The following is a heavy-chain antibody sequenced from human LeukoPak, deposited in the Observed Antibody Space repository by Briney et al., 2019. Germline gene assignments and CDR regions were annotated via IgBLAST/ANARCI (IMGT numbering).Heavy chain of an antibody. J-gene: IGHJ2*01. V-gene: IGHV3-21*01. Sequence: GSLRLSCSASGFIFSYYSMNWVRQAPGKGLEWVASISSRSSYIYYEDSLKGRFTISRDNAKNSLYLQMTGLRVEDTAMYFCARDLGDIVLEPPSIHFDLWGRGTLVTVSS. CDR3: ARDLGDIVLEPPSIHFDL. CDR2: ISSRSSYI. CDR1: GFIFSYYS. D-gene: IGHD3-16*01.